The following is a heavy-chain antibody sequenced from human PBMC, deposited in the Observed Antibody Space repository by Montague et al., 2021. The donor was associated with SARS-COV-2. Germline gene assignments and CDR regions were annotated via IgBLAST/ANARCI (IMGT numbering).Heavy chain of an antibody. Sequence: SETLSLTCAVYGGSFSGHYWNWIRQPPGKGLEWIGEINHSGSTSNNPSLKSRVTMSVDTSKNQFSLKLGSVTAADTAVYYCARDRLVDRARRTGAWIGPWGQGTLVTVSA. D-gene: IGHD3-10*01. CDR3: ARDRLVDRARRTGAWIGP. CDR1: GGSFSGHY. V-gene: IGHV4-34*01. J-gene: IGHJ5*02. CDR2: INHSGST.